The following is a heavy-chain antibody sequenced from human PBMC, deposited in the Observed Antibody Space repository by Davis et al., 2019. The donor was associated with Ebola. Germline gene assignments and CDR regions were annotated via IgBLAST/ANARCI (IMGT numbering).Heavy chain of an antibody. CDR3: ARRVGSWYAWFDP. CDR1: GGSFSGYY. V-gene: IGHV4-34*01. CDR2: INHSGST. Sequence: SETLSLTCAVYGGSFSGYYWSWIRQPPGKGLEWIGEINHSGSTNYSPSLKSRVTISVDTSKNQFSLKLSSVTAADTAVYYCARRVGSWYAWFDPWGQGTLVTVSS. D-gene: IGHD6-13*01. J-gene: IGHJ5*02.